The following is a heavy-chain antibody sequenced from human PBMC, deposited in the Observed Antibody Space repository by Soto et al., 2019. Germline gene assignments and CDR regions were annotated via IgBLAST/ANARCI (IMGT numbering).Heavy chain of an antibody. CDR2: ISGGGNDA. CDR1: GFPFSSYA. CDR3: TRSLFSATNDNEPFDY. Sequence: EVQLLESGGGLVQPGGSLVLSCAASGFPFSSYAMSWVRQAPGKGLEWVSSISGGGNDAYYADSVKGRFTISRDNSKNTLYLQMHSLRADDTAVHYCTRSLFSATNDNEPFDYWGQGTLVTVSS. J-gene: IGHJ4*02. D-gene: IGHD3-3*02. V-gene: IGHV3-23*01.